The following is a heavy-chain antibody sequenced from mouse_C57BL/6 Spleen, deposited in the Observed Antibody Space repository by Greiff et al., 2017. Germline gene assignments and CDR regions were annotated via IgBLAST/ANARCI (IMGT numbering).Heavy chain of an antibody. V-gene: IGHV5-17*01. CDR2: ISSGSSTI. CDR3: ARGRVLPYAMDY. Sequence: EVKLVESGGGLVKPGGSLKLSCAASGFTFSDYGMHWVRQAPEKGLEWVAYISSGSSTIYYADTVKGRFTISRDNAKNTLFLQMTSLRSEDTAMYYCARGRVLPYAMDYWGQGTSVTVSS. J-gene: IGHJ4*01. CDR1: GFTFSDYG. D-gene: IGHD5-1*01.